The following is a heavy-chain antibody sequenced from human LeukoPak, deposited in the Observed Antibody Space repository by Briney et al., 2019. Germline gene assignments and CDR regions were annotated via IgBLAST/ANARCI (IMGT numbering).Heavy chain of an antibody. Sequence: GGSLRLSCAASGFTFSSYAMNWVRQAPGKGLEWVSAISGSGGRTYYADSVKGRFTISRDNSKNTLYLQMNSLRAEDTAVYYCAKDHYGPYYFDYWGQGTLVTVSS. D-gene: IGHD3-10*01. CDR2: ISGSGGRT. CDR3: AKDHYGPYYFDY. J-gene: IGHJ4*02. V-gene: IGHV3-23*01. CDR1: GFTFSSYA.